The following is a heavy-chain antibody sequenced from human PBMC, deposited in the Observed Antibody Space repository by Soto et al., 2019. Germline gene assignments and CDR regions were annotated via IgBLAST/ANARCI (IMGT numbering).Heavy chain of an antibody. CDR1: GFTFSSYW. CDR3: AREEVDYYYYGMDV. J-gene: IGHJ6*02. D-gene: IGHD2-15*01. Sequence: GSLRLSCAGSGFTFSSYWMHWVRHPPGKGLVWVSRINSDGSSKSNEDSVKGRFTSSRDNAKNTLYLQMNSLRAEDTAVYYWAREEVDYYYYGMDVWGQGTTVTVSS. V-gene: IGHV3-74*01. CDR2: INSDGSSK.